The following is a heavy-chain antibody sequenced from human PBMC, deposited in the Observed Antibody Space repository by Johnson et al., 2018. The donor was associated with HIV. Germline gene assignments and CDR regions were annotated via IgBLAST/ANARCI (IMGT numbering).Heavy chain of an antibody. J-gene: IGHJ3*02. D-gene: IGHD6-13*01. CDR3: ARDRLYYGSSWYEESNAFDI. V-gene: IGHV3-7*05. CDR1: GFTFSSYW. Sequence: VQLVESGGGLVQPGGSLRLSCAASGFTFSSYWMSWVRQAPGKGLEWVANIKQDGSEKYYVDSVKGRFTISRDNAKNSLYLQMNSLRAEDTAVYYCARDRLYYGSSWYEESNAFDIWGQGTMVTVSS. CDR2: IKQDGSEK.